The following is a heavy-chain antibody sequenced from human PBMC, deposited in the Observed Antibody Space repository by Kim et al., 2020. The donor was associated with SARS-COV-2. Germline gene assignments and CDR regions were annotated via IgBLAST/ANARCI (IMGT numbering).Heavy chain of an antibody. D-gene: IGHD2-15*01. CDR2: ITGTSSTI. J-gene: IGHJ4*02. CDR3: ATSDGGLDY. Sequence: GGSLRLSCIGFGFNFNVYSLNWVRQAPGKRLEWISYITGTSSTINYADSVKGRVITSRDNAKQSVYLQINSLRDEDTAIYYCATSDGGLDYWGQGTLVTVSS. CDR1: GFNFNVYS. V-gene: IGHV3-48*02.